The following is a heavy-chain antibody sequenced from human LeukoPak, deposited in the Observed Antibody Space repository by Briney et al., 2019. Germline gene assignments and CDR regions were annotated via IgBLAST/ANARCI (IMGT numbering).Heavy chain of an antibody. CDR1: GYTFTGYY. J-gene: IGHJ5*02. Sequence: ASVKVSCKASGYTFTGYYMHWVRQAPGQGLEWMGWINPNSGGTNYAQKFQGRVTMTRDTSISTAYMELSRLRSDDTAVYYCARDGRDYGDYGWFDPWGQGTLVTVSS. CDR3: ARDGRDYGDYGWFDP. V-gene: IGHV1-2*02. CDR2: INPNSGGT. D-gene: IGHD4-17*01.